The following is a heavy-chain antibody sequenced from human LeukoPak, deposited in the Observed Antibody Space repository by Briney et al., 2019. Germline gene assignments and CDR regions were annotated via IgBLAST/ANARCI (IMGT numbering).Heavy chain of an antibody. J-gene: IGHJ5*02. D-gene: IGHD3-3*01. CDR1: GFTFSSYS. V-gene: IGHV3-48*02. CDR2: ISSSSSTI. CDR3: ARDLAVYDFWSGYYRDP. Sequence: GGSLRLSCAASGFTFSSYSMNWVRQAPGKGLEWVSYISSSSSTIYYADSVKGRFTISRDNAKNSLYLQMNSQRDEDTAVYYCARDLAVYDFWSGYYRDPWGQGTLVTVSS.